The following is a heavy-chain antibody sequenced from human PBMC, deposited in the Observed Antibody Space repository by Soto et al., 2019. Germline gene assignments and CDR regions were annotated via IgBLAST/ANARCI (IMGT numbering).Heavy chain of an antibody. Sequence: SSETLSLTCTVAGGPISSYYWSWIRQPPGKGLEWIGYIYYSGSTNYNPSLKSRVTISVDTSKNQFSLKLSSVTAADTAVYYCARGASGTATITPYYYYGMDVWDQGTTVTVSS. V-gene: IGHV4-59*12. J-gene: IGHJ6*02. CDR2: IYYSGST. CDR3: ARGASGTATITPYYYYGMDV. CDR1: GGPISSYY. D-gene: IGHD5-12*01.